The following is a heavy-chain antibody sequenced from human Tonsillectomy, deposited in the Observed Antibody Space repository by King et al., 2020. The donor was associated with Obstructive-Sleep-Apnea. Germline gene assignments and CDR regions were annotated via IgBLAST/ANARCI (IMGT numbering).Heavy chain of an antibody. J-gene: IGHJ5*02. D-gene: IGHD4-17*01. CDR2: TYYSGST. V-gene: IGHV4-39*07. CDR1: GGSISSSSYY. Sequence: QLQESGPGLVKPSETLSLTCTVSGGSISSSSYYWGWIRQPPGKGLEWIGNTYYSGSTYYNPSLMSRVTISADTSKNQFSLKLSSVTAADTAVYYCARIEWGYGDLPNWFDPWGQGTLVTVSS. CDR3: ARIEWGYGDLPNWFDP.